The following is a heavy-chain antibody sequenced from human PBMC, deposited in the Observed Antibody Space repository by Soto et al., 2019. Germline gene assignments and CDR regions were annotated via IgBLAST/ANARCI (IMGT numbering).Heavy chain of an antibody. J-gene: IGHJ5*02. D-gene: IGHD2-2*01. V-gene: IGHV1-69*13. CDR3: ARGWSPEDIVLVPAAIHHNWFDP. CDR2: IIPIFGTA. CDR1: GGTFSSYA. Sequence: ASVKVSCKASGGTFSSYAISWVRQAPGQGLEWMGGIIPIFGTANYAQKFQGRVTITADESTSTAYMELSSLRSEDTAVYYCARGWSPEDIVLVPAAIHHNWFDPWGQGTLVTVSS.